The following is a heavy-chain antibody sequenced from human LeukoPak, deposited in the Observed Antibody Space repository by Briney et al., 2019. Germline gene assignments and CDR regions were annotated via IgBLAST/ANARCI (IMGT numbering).Heavy chain of an antibody. V-gene: IGHV3-30*18. D-gene: IGHD3-10*01. J-gene: IGHJ4*02. CDR1: GFTFSSYG. Sequence: GGSLRLSCAASGFTFSSYGMHWVRQAPGKGLEWVAVISYDGSNKYYADSVKGRFTISRDNSKNTLYLQMNSLRAEDTAVYYCAKMSGAYYLDYWGQGTLVTVSS. CDR3: AKMSGAYYLDY. CDR2: ISYDGSNK.